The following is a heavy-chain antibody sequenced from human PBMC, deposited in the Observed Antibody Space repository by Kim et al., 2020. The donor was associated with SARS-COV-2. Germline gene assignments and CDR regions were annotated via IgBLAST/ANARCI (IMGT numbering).Heavy chain of an antibody. J-gene: IGHJ6*04. Sequence: SETLSLTCVVSGGSFSGYYWSWIRQPPGKGLEWIGEINDTGTTTYHPSFKSRVTMSADTSNNQFSLNLNSVTAADTAVYYCARHTKVLGERLGYYGLDVWGAGTTVSVSS. CDR2: INDTGTT. V-gene: IGHV4-34*01. CDR3: ARHTKVLGERLGYYGLDV. CDR1: GGSFSGYY. D-gene: IGHD3-10*01.